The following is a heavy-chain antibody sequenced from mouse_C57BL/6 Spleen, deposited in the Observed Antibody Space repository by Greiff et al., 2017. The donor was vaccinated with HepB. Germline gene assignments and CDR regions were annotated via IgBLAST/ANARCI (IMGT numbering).Heavy chain of an antibody. J-gene: IGHJ4*01. V-gene: IGHV1-26*01. CDR1: GYTFTDYY. CDR2: INPNNGGT. CDR3: APRRDAMDY. Sequence: EVQLQQSGPELVKPGASVKISCKASGYTFTDYYMNWVKQSHGKSLEWIGDINPNNGGTSYNQKFKGKATMTVDKSSSTAYMELRCLTSEDSSVYYCAPRRDAMDYWGQGTSVTVSS.